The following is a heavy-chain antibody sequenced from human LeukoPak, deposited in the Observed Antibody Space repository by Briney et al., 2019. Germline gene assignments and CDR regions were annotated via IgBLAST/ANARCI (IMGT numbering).Heavy chain of an antibody. CDR2: ISAYYGNT. D-gene: IGHD3-9*01. J-gene: IGHJ6*02. Sequence: ASVKVSSKASGYTFTNYAMNWVRQAPGQGLEWMGWISAYYGNTNYAQKLQGRVTLTTDTSTSTAYMELRSLTSDDTAVYFCARADDISPRYYYGMDVWGPGTTVSVSS. CDR3: ARADDISPRYYYGMDV. CDR1: GYTFTNYA. V-gene: IGHV1-18*01.